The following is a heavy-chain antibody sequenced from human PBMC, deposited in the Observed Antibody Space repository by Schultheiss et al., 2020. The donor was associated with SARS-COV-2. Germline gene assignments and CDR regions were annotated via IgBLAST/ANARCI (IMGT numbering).Heavy chain of an antibody. D-gene: IGHD3-3*01. CDR2: IRSKANSYAT. Sequence: GGSLRLSCAASGFTFSGSAMHWVRQASGKGLEWVGRIRSKANSYATAYAASVKGRFTISRDDSKTTLYLQMNSLRAEDTAVYYCARGFLEWLLDSDLSDYWGQGTLVTVSS. V-gene: IGHV3-73*01. CDR1: GFTFSGSA. CDR3: ARGFLEWLLDSDLSDY. J-gene: IGHJ4*02.